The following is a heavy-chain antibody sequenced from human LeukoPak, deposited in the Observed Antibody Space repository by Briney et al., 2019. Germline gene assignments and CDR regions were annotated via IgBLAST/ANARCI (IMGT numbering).Heavy chain of an antibody. V-gene: IGHV3-7*01. J-gene: IGHJ4*02. CDR1: GFTFSSYR. CDR3: ARWTYSSSWWFVEY. Sequence: GGSLRLSCAASGFTFSSYRVTWVRQAPGKGLEWVANIKGDGSEKYYVDSVKGRFTISRDNAKDSLYLQMNSLRAEDTALYYCARWTYSSSWWFVEYWGQGILVTVSS. D-gene: IGHD6-13*01. CDR2: IKGDGSEK.